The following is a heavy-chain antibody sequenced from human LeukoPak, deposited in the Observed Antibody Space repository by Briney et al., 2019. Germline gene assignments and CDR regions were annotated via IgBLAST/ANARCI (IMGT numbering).Heavy chain of an antibody. CDR1: GFIVSSNY. V-gene: IGHV3-53*01. Sequence: GGPLRLSCAASGFIVSSNYMTWVRQAPGQGLEWVSVIYFGGTTYYADSVKGRFTISRDNSKNTVYLQMNSLRVEDTAVYYCARGVGVYVYWGQGTLVTVSS. J-gene: IGHJ4*02. D-gene: IGHD5/OR15-5a*01. CDR2: IYFGGTT. CDR3: ARGVGVYVY.